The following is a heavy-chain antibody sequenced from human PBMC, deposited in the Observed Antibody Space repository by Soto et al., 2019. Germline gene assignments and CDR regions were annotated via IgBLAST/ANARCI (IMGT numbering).Heavy chain of an antibody. V-gene: IGHV1-18*01. CDR1: GYTFNSYG. Sequence: ASVKVSCKASGYTFNSYGISWVRQAPGQGLEWMGWISAYNGNTNYAQKLQGRVIMTTDTSTSTAYMGLRSLRAEDTAVYFCARDQGPHRGGDSSALDCWGQGTLVTVSS. D-gene: IGHD2-21*02. CDR2: ISAYNGNT. CDR3: ARDQGPHRGGDSSALDC. J-gene: IGHJ4*02.